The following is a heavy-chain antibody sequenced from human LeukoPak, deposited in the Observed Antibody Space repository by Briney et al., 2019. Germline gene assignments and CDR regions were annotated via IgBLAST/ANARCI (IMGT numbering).Heavy chain of an antibody. CDR3: ARDGRYNWNDEAFDI. D-gene: IGHD1-1*01. J-gene: IGHJ3*02. Sequence: ASVKVSCKASGYTFTSYGISWVRQAPGQGLEWMGWISAYNGNTNYAQKLQGRVTMTTDTSTSTAYMELRSLRSEDTAVYYCARDGRYNWNDEAFDIWGQGTMVTVSS. CDR1: GYTFTSYG. V-gene: IGHV1-18*01. CDR2: ISAYNGNT.